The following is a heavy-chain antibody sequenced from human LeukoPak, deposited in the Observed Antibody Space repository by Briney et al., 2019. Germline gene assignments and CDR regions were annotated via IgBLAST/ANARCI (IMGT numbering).Heavy chain of an antibody. V-gene: IGHV4-59*08. Sequence: SETLSLTCTVSGGSISSSYWSWIRQPPGKGLEWIGFISHSGSTNYNPSLKSRVTISIDTSKRYFSLSLSSVTAADTAVYYCTRQNAVSAGYAYDIWGQGTMVTVPS. J-gene: IGHJ3*02. CDR2: ISHSGST. CDR3: TRQNAVSAGYAYDI. CDR1: GGSISSSY. D-gene: IGHD1-1*01.